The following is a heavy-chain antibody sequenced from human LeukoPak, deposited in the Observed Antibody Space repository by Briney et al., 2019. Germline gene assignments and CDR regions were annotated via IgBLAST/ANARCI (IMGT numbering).Heavy chain of an antibody. D-gene: IGHD1-20*01. CDR2: IKPNSGGT. J-gene: IGHJ4*02. Sequence: ASVKVSCKASGYTFTGYYMHWVRQAPGQGLEWMGRIKPNSGGTNYAQKFQGRVTMTRDTSISTAYMELSRLRSDDTAVYYGARKGRVTGTFDYWGQGTLVTVSS. CDR1: GYTFTGYY. CDR3: ARKGRVTGTFDY. V-gene: IGHV1-2*06.